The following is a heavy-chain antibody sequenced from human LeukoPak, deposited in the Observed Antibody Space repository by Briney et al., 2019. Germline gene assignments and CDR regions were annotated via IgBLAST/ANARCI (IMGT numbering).Heavy chain of an antibody. V-gene: IGHV3-9*03. J-gene: IGHJ4*02. D-gene: IGHD6-13*01. Sequence: GGSLRLSCAASGFTFDDYDMHWVRQAPGKGLEWVSGISWNSGSIGYADSVKGRFTISRDNAKNSLYLQLNSLRAEDMALYDCAKAYSSSWYGFFDYWGRGTLVTVSS. CDR1: GFTFDDYD. CDR3: AKAYSSSWYGFFDY. CDR2: ISWNSGSI.